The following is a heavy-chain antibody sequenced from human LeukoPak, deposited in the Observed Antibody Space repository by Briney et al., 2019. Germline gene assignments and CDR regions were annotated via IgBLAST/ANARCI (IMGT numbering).Heavy chain of an antibody. J-gene: IGHJ4*02. CDR1: GFTFSSYD. CDR2: ISSSSSYI. CDR3: AREPWGDYYFDY. V-gene: IGHV3-21*01. D-gene: IGHD2-21*02. Sequence: GGSLRLSCAASGFTFSSYDMSWVRQAPGKGLEWVSSISSSSSYIYYADSVKGRFTISRDNAKNSLYLQMNSLRAEDTAVYYCAREPWGDYYFDYWGQGTLVTVSS.